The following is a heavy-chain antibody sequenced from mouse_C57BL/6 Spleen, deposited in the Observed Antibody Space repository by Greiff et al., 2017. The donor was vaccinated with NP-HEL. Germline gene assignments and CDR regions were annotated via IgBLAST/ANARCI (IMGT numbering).Heavy chain of an antibody. CDR2: ISSGGSYT. CDR1: GFTFSSYG. J-gene: IGHJ2*01. V-gene: IGHV5-6*01. CDR3: ARQRATVKDY. Sequence: EVQVVESGGDLVKPGGSLKLSCAASGFTFSSYGMSWVRQTPDKRLEWVATISSGGSYTYYPDSVKGRFTISRDNAKNTLYLQMSSLKSEDTAMYYCARQRATVKDYWGQGTTLTVSS. D-gene: IGHD1-1*01.